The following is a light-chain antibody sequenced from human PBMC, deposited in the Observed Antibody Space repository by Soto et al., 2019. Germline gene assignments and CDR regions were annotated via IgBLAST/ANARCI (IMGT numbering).Light chain of an antibody. CDR2: EVS. V-gene: IGLV2-8*01. CDR3: SLYAGSNNVV. Sequence: QSALTQPPSASGSPGQSVAISCTGTSSDIGAYKFVSWYQQHPGKAPKLIIYEVSIRPSGVPDRFSGSKSGNTASLTVSGLLAEYEADYYCSLYAGSNNVVFGGGTKLTVL. CDR1: SSDIGAYKF. J-gene: IGLJ2*01.